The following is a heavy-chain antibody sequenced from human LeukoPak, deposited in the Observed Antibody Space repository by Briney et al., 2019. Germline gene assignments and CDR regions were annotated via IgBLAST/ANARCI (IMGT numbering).Heavy chain of an antibody. J-gene: IGHJ6*02. CDR1: GFTFSSYD. Sequence: GGSLRLSCAASGFTFSSYDMHWVRQVTGKGLEWVSAIGTAGDTYYPGSVKGRFTISRENAKNSLYLQINSLRAGDTAVYYCAREGAKYGMDVWGQGATVTVSS. CDR2: IGTAGDT. V-gene: IGHV3-13*01. CDR3: AREGAKYGMDV. D-gene: IGHD1-26*01.